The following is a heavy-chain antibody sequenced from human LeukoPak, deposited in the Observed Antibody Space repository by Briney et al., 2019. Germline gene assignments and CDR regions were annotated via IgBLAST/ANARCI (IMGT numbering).Heavy chain of an antibody. J-gene: IGHJ5*02. Sequence: SETLSLTCAVYGGSFSGYYWSWIRQPPGKGLEWIGEINHSGSTNYNPSLKSRVTISVDTSKNQFSLKLSPVTAADTAVYYCARRIRTVTRGGWFDPWGQGTLVTVSS. V-gene: IGHV4-34*01. CDR3: ARRIRTVTRGGWFDP. CDR2: INHSGST. CDR1: GGSFSGYY. D-gene: IGHD4-17*01.